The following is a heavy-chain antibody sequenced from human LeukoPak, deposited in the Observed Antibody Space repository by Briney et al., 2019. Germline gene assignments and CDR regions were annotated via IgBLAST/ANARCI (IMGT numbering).Heavy chain of an antibody. CDR3: ARDFGYSGYDYGVDY. Sequence: GGSLRLSCAASGFTFSSYSMNWVRQAPGKGLEWVSSISSSSYIYYADSVKGRFTISRDNAKNSLYLQMNSLRAEDTAVYYCARDFGYSGYDYGVDYWGQGTLVTVSS. J-gene: IGHJ4*02. V-gene: IGHV3-21*01. CDR1: GFTFSSYS. CDR2: ISSSSYI. D-gene: IGHD5-12*01.